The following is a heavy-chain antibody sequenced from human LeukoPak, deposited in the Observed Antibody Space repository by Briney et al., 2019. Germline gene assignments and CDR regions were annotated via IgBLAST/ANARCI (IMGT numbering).Heavy chain of an antibody. J-gene: IGHJ4*02. D-gene: IGHD6-6*01. Sequence: SETLSLTCTVSGGSISSYYWSWIRQPPGKGPEWIGYIYYSGSTNYNPSLKSRVTISVDTSKNQFSLKLSSVTAADTAVYYCARHEYIASYFDYWGQGTLVTVSS. V-gene: IGHV4-59*08. CDR1: GGSISSYY. CDR2: IYYSGST. CDR3: ARHEYIASYFDY.